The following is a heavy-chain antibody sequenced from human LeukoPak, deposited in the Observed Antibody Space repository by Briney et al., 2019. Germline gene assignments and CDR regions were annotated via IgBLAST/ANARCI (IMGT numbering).Heavy chain of an antibody. CDR2: IYTSGST. CDR1: GGSISSGSYS. Sequence: SETLSLTCTVSGGSISSGSYSWSWIRQPAGKGLEWIGRIYTSGSTNYNPSLKSRVTISVDTSKNQFSLKLSSVTAADTAVYYCARARDAWAVAGSIDYWGQGTLVTVSS. CDR3: ARARDAWAVAGSIDY. J-gene: IGHJ4*02. V-gene: IGHV4-61*02. D-gene: IGHD6-19*01.